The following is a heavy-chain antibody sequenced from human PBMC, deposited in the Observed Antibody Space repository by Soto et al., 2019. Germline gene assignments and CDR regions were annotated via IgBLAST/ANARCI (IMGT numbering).Heavy chain of an antibody. CDR1: GFTFSDHY. CDR2: TRNKANSYTT. J-gene: IGHJ3*02. D-gene: IGHD6-13*01. Sequence: GGSLRLSCAASGFTFSDHYTDWVRQAPGKGLEWVGRTRNKANSYTTEYAASVKGRFTISRDDSKNSLYLQMNSLKTEDTAVYYCARGYSRYRAFDIWGQGTMVTVSS. V-gene: IGHV3-72*01. CDR3: ARGYSRYRAFDI.